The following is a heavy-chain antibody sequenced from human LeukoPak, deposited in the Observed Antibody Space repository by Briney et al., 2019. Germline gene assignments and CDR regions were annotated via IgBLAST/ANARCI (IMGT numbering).Heavy chain of an antibody. CDR1: GGSISSSSYY. Sequence: SETLSLTCTVSGGSISSSSYYWGWIRQPPGKGLEWIGSIYYSGSTYYNPSLKSRVTISVDTSKNQFSLKLSSVTAADTAVYYCARLSPRGYSSSWYFLDYWGQGTLVTVSS. V-gene: IGHV4-39*01. J-gene: IGHJ4*02. CDR3: ARLSPRGYSSSWYFLDY. D-gene: IGHD6-13*01. CDR2: IYYSGST.